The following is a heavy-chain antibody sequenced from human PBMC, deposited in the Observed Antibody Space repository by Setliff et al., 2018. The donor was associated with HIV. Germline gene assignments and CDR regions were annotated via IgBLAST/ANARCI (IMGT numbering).Heavy chain of an antibody. J-gene: IGHJ4*02. D-gene: IGHD6-13*01. V-gene: IGHV4-59*01. Sequence: SVTLSLTCTVSGDSIRDYYWSWIRQPPGKKLEYIGYIHYSGNSNYKPSLKSRVTMSVDTSKNQFSLRLSSVTAADTAVYYCARFGQYSGSWHLDYWGLGTLVTVSS. CDR1: GDSIRDYY. CDR2: IHYSGNS. CDR3: ARFGQYSGSWHLDY.